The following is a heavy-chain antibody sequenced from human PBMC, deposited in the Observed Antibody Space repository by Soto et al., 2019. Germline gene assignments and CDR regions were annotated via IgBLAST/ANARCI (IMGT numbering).Heavy chain of an antibody. J-gene: IGHJ4*02. CDR3: AKSQSPMVRGVIEAFDF. CDR2: INWNGGST. V-gene: IGHV3-20*04. CDR1: GFTFDDYA. D-gene: IGHD3-10*01. Sequence: EVQLVESGGGVVRPGGSLRLCCVASGFTFDDYAMSWVRQVPGKGLEWVSGINWNGGSTHYADSVKGRCPISRDNAKNSMYLQMNSLRDDDTAFYYCAKSQSPMVRGVIEAFDFWGQGTLVTVSS.